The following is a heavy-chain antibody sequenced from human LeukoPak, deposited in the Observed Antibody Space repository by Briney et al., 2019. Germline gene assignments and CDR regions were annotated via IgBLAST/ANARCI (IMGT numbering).Heavy chain of an antibody. Sequence: PSETLSLTCTASGCSISSYYMSWIRQPAGKGLEWIGRIYFTGSTNYNPALKRRRIISLDNSKKKFSLKLSSVTAADTAVYYWARSPRSIVVLQAATSFGYWGLGSPVTVSS. CDR2: IYFTGST. CDR1: GCSISSYY. J-gene: IGHJ4*02. D-gene: IGHD2-2*01. CDR3: ARSPRSIVVLQAATSFGY. V-gene: IGHV4-4*07.